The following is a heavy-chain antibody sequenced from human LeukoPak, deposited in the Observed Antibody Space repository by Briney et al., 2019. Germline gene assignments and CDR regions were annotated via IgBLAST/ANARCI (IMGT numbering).Heavy chain of an antibody. Sequence: GASVKVSCKVSGYTLTELSMHWVRQAPGKGLEWMGGFDPEDGETIYAQKFQGRVTMTEDTSTDTAYMELSSLRSEDTAVYYCATQWLVQTVNWFDPWGQGTLVTVSS. CDR3: ATQWLVQTVNWFDP. D-gene: IGHD6-19*01. J-gene: IGHJ5*02. V-gene: IGHV1-24*01. CDR2: FDPEDGET. CDR1: GYTLTELS.